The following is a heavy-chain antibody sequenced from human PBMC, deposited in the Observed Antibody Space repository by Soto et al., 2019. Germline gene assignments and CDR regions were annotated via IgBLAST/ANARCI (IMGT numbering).Heavy chain of an antibody. Sequence: QLHLVQSGAVVKKPGASVTVSCSASGYPVTAYYMHWVRQAPGRGLEWMGGINPATGAAKYTQTFQGRATLTGDTATSEGFKELSGLTTEDTARFYWARGGGVGVAGSAAFDMWGQGTLVTVSS. V-gene: IGHV1-2*02. CDR2: INPATGAA. CDR1: GYPVTAYY. J-gene: IGHJ3*02. CDR3: ARGGGVGVAGSAAFDM. D-gene: IGHD3-3*01.